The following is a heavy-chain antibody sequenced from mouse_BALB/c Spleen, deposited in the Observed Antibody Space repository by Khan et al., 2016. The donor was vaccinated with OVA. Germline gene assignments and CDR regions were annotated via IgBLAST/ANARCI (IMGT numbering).Heavy chain of an antibody. J-gene: IGHJ2*01. CDR1: GYSITSDYA. CDR2: ISYSGNT. D-gene: IGHD1-1*01. V-gene: IGHV3-2*02. Sequence: EVQLQELGPGLVKPSQSLSLTCTVTGYSITSDYAWNWIRQFPGNKLEWMGFISYSGNTNYNPSLKSRISITRDTSKNQFFLQLNSVTTEDTARYDCARVYGGDFDYWGQGTTLTVSS. CDR3: ARVYGGDFDY.